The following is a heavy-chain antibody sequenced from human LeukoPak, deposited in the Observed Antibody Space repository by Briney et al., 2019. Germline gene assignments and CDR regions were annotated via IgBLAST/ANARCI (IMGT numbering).Heavy chain of an antibody. CDR3: ASVRGDHGDYVNYFDY. V-gene: IGHV1-18*01. CDR1: GYTFTSYG. D-gene: IGHD4-17*01. CDR2: ISAYNGNT. Sequence: GASVKVSCKASGYTFTSYGISWVRQAPGQGLEWMGWISAYNGNTNYAQKLQGRVTMTTDTSTRTTYMELRSLRSDDTAVYYCASVRGDHGDYVNYFDYWGQGTLVTVSS. J-gene: IGHJ4*02.